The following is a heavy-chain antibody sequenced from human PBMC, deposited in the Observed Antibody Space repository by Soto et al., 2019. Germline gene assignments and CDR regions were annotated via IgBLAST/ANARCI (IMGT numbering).Heavy chain of an antibody. Sequence: EVQLVESGGGLVQPGGSLRLSCAASGFTFSSYWMSWVRQAPGKGLEWVANIKQDGSEKYYVDSVKGRFTISRDNAKNSLSLQINGLRADVHAVYYCARVRQQLVRGGFYYYYYGIDLWGQGTTVTVSS. J-gene: IGHJ6*02. D-gene: IGHD6-13*01. CDR2: IKQDGSEK. CDR3: ARVRQQLVRGGFYYYYYGIDL. CDR1: GFTFSSYW. V-gene: IGHV3-7*03.